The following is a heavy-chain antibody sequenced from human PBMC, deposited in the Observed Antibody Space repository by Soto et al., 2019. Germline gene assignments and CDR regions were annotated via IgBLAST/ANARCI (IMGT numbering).Heavy chain of an antibody. CDR2: VSGDGSVT. Sequence: EVQLVESGGDLDQPGGSLRLSCAASGFTYSRHWMYWIRQTPGTGLGWVSRVSGDGSVTNYEDSVKGRFTISRDNAKNTLHLQMNSLTAEDTGGYYCVRGSDGWIGMDVWGQGTTVTVSS. J-gene: IGHJ6*02. D-gene: IGHD2-15*01. CDR3: VRGSDGWIGMDV. V-gene: IGHV3-74*01. CDR1: GFTYSRHW.